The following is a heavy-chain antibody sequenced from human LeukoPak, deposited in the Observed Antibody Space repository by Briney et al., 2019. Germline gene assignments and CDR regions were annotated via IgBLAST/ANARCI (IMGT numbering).Heavy chain of an antibody. D-gene: IGHD2-2*02. Sequence: ASVKVSCKASGGTFSSYAISWVRQAPGQGLEWMGGNIPIFGTANYAQKFQGRVTITTDESTSTAYMELSSLRSEDTAAYYCARVEGYCSSTGCYTGGYFDYWGQGTLVTVSS. CDR2: NIPIFGTA. J-gene: IGHJ4*02. CDR3: ARVEGYCSSTGCYTGGYFDY. V-gene: IGHV1-69*05. CDR1: GGTFSSYA.